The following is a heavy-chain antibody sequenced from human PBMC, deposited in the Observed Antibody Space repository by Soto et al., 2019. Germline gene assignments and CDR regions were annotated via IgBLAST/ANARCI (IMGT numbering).Heavy chain of an antibody. D-gene: IGHD3-22*01. CDR2: IIPIFGTA. CDR3: ALYDSSGYYPLYFDY. Sequence: SVKVSCKASGYTFSSYAISWVRQAPGQGLEWMGGIIPIFGTANYAQKFQGRVTITADKSTSTAYMELSSLRSEDTAVYYCALYDSSGYYPLYFDYWGQGTLVTVSS. J-gene: IGHJ4*02. CDR1: GYTFSSYA. V-gene: IGHV1-69*06.